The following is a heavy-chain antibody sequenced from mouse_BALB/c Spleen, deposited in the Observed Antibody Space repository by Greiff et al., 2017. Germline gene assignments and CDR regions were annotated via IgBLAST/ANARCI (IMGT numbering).Heavy chain of an antibody. Sequence: QVQLQQPGAELVKPGASVKLSCKASGYTFTSYYMYWVKQRPGQGLEWIGGINPSNGGTNFNEKFKSKATLTVDKSSSTAYMQLSSLTSEDSAVYYCSRYDGNLSFAYWGQGTLVTVSA. J-gene: IGHJ3*01. CDR3: SRYDGNLSFAY. CDR2: INPSNGGT. CDR1: GYTFTSYY. V-gene: IGHV1S81*02. D-gene: IGHD2-14*01.